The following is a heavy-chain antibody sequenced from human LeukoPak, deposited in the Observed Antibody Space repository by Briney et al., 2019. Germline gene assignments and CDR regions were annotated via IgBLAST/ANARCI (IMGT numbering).Heavy chain of an antibody. J-gene: IGHJ4*02. CDR3: ARAGIVATITQYYFDF. V-gene: IGHV6-1*01. CDR1: GDSVSSNSAA. Sequence: SQTLSLTCAISGDSVSSNSAAWNWIRQSPSRGLEWLGRTYYRSKWYSDYAVSVRSRITINPGTSKNQFSLQLNSVTPEDTAVYYCARAGIVATITQYYFDFWGQGSLVTVSS. D-gene: IGHD2-15*01. CDR2: TYYRSKWYS.